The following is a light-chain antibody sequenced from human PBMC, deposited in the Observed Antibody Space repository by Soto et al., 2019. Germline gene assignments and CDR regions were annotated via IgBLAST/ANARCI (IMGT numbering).Light chain of an antibody. CDR2: AAS. J-gene: IGKJ4*01. CDR3: QKYDSAPPLT. Sequence: DIQMTQSPSSLSASVGDRVNITCRASQGVRNYLAWYQQKPGKVPTLLIYAASTLQAGVPSRFGGSGSGTDFTLTISSLEPEDVAVYYCQKYDSAPPLTFGGGTKVEIK. V-gene: IGKV1-27*01. CDR1: QGVRNY.